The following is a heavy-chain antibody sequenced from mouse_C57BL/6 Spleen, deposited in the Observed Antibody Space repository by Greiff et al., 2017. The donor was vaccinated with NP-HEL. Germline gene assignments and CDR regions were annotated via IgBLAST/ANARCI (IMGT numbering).Heavy chain of an antibody. V-gene: IGHV3-1*01. Sequence: EVQLKESGPGMVKPSQSLSLTCTVTGYSITSGYDWHWIRHFPGNKLEWMGYISYSGSTNYNPSLKSRISITHDTSKNHFFLKLNSVTTDDTATYYCARRGDGYYFDYWGQGTTLTVSS. CDR2: ISYSGST. CDR3: ARRGDGYYFDY. D-gene: IGHD2-3*01. J-gene: IGHJ2*01. CDR1: GYSITSGYD.